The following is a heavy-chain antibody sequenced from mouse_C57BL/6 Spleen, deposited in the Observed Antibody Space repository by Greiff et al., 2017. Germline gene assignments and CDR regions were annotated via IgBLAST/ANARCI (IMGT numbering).Heavy chain of an antibody. D-gene: IGHD2-3*01. CDR3: VRQRGLLLFDY. CDR1: GFSFNTYA. V-gene: IGHV10-1*01. CDR2: IRSKSNNYAT. J-gene: IGHJ2*01. Sequence: EVQLVESGGGLVQPTGSLKLSCAASGFSFNTYAMNWVRQAPGKGLEWVARIRSKSNNYATYYADSVKDRFTISRDDSESMLYLQMNNLKTEDTAMYYCVRQRGLLLFDYWGQGTTLTVSS.